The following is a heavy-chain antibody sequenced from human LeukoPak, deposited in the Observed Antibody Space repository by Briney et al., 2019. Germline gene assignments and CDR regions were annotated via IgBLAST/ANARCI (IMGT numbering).Heavy chain of an antibody. CDR2: ISGSGGRT. Sequence: GGSLRLSCAASGFTFSSYGMSWVRQAPGKGLEWVSVISGSGGRTYSADSVKGRFTISRDNAKNSLYLQMNSLRAEDTAVYYCARGSYSGWYDYWGQGTLVTVSS. CDR3: ARGSYSGWYDY. D-gene: IGHD6-19*01. V-gene: IGHV3-23*01. J-gene: IGHJ4*02. CDR1: GFTFSSYG.